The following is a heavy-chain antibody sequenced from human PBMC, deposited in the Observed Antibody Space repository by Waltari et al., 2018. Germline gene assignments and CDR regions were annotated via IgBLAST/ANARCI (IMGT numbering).Heavy chain of an antibody. CDR3: AKAGGIYNYPLDP. V-gene: IGHV3-30*18. Sequence: QVEESGGGWVQPGGSLRLPCGASGSPFNNYGMHWVRQAPGKGLEWLAVISSDGSGKYYADSVKGRFTMSRDNSKNMVYLQMNSLRPEDTAVYYCAKAGGIYNYPLDPWGQGTLVTVSS. CDR2: ISSDGSGK. CDR1: GSPFNNYG. D-gene: IGHD1-26*01. J-gene: IGHJ5*02.